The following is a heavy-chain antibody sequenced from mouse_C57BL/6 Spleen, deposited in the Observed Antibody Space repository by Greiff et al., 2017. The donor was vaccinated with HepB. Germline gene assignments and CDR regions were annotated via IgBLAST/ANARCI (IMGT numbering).Heavy chain of an antibody. CDR2: ISSGSSTI. Sequence: EVKLVESGGGLVKPGGSLKLSCAASGFTFSDYGMHWVRQAPEKGLEWVAYISSGSSTIYYADTVKGRFTISRDNAKNTLFLPMTSLRSEDTDMYYGGRRGGGSYAKDCWGQGTTVTVST. D-gene: IGHD1-1*01. CDR1: GFTFSDYG. J-gene: IGHJ4*01. V-gene: IGHV5-17*01. CDR3: GRRGGGSYAKDC.